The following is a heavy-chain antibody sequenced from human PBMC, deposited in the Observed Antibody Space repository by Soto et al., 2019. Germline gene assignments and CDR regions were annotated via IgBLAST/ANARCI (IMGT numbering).Heavy chain of an antibody. J-gene: IGHJ6*04. V-gene: IGHV2-26*01. CDR1: GFSLTNTRMG. Sequence: SGPTLVNPTETLTLTCTVSGFSLTNTRMGVSWIRQPPGKALEWLSHIFSNDEKSYTTSLKSRLTISNDTSKIQVVLTMTNMDPVNTATFYCAGMGDRWEHNYYYGRDVGGKGTTVTVSS. D-gene: IGHD1-26*01. CDR3: AGMGDRWEHNYYYGRDV. CDR2: IFSNDEK.